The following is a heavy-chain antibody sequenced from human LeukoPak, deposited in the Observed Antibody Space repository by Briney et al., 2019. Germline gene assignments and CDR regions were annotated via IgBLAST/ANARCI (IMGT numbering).Heavy chain of an antibody. CDR2: IYGGGST. V-gene: IGHV3-53*01. J-gene: IGHJ4*02. CDR1: GFTGNSYY. CDR3: ARGGSGYYWAFDC. Sequence: GGSLRLSCAASGFTGNSYYMSWARQAPAKGLEWVSLIYGGGSTSYADSVKGRFTISRDNSKKILSLQMNSLRAEDTAMYYCARGGSGYYWAFDCWGQGTLVTASS. D-gene: IGHD3-22*01.